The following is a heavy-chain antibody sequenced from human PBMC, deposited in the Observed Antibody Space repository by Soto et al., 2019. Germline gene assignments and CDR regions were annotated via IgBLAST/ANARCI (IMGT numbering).Heavy chain of an antibody. J-gene: IGHJ6*02. CDR3: AKHLEADYDFWSGYPGYYYGMDV. CDR2: ISGSGGST. CDR1: GFTFSSYA. Sequence: PVGSLRLSCAASGFTFSSYAMSWVRQAPGKGLEWVSAISGSGGSTYYADSVKGRFTISRDNSKNTLYLQMNSLRAEDTAVYYCAKHLEADYDFWSGYPGYYYGMDVWGQGTTVNVSS. V-gene: IGHV3-23*01. D-gene: IGHD3-3*01.